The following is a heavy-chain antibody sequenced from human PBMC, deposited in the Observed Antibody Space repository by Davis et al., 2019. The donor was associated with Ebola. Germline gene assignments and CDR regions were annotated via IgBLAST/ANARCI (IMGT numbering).Heavy chain of an antibody. V-gene: IGHV3-30-3*01. CDR3: AKGDRLDY. D-gene: IGHD2-15*01. J-gene: IGHJ4*02. CDR1: GFTFSTYA. CDR2: ISYDGSNK. Sequence: GGSLRLSCATSGFTFSTYAMHWVRQAPGKGLEWMAVISYDGSNKYYADSVKGRFTISRDNSKNTLYLQMNSLRAEDTAVYYCAKGDRLDYWGQGTLVTVSS.